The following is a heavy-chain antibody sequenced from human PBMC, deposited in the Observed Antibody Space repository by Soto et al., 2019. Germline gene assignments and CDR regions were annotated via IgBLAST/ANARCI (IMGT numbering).Heavy chain of an antibody. Sequence: GVSLILSCAASGFTFSDYYMSWIRQAPGRGLEWISYISNTADTTYYADSVKGRFTVSRDNAKNSLSLEMNSRRADDTAVYYCQRDRATSCWSRRNNWAQGTQVTVAS. CDR2: ISNTADTT. CDR1: GFTFSDYY. CDR3: QRDRATSCWSRRNN. J-gene: IGHJ4*02. V-gene: IGHV3-11*01. D-gene: IGHD6-19*01.